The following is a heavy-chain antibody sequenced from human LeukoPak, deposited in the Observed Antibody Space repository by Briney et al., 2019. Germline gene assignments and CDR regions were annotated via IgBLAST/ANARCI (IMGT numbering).Heavy chain of an antibody. CDR3: ARLSAYYYGSYFYYYMDV. CDR1: GFSFGSYW. CDR2: IKQDESER. J-gene: IGHJ6*03. Sequence: PGGSLRLSCEGSGFSFGSYWMTWVRQSPGKGPEWVANIKQDESERYTVDSVKGRFTISRDNAKNSVYLQMNSLRAEDTALYYCARLSAYYYGSYFYYYMDVWGKGTTVTVSS. V-gene: IGHV3-7*01. D-gene: IGHD3-10*01.